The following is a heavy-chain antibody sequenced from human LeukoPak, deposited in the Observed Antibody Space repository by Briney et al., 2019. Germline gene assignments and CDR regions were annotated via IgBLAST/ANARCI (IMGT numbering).Heavy chain of an antibody. CDR2: ISSSSSYI. CDR3: ARDWQYCGGDCYSIDAFDI. Sequence: GGSPRLSCAASGFTFSSYSMNWVRQAPGKGLEWVSSISSSSSYIYYADSVKGRFTISRDNAKNSLYLQMNSLRAEDTAVYYCARDWQYCGGDCYSIDAFDIWGQGTMVTVSS. D-gene: IGHD2-21*02. J-gene: IGHJ3*02. V-gene: IGHV3-21*01. CDR1: GFTFSSYS.